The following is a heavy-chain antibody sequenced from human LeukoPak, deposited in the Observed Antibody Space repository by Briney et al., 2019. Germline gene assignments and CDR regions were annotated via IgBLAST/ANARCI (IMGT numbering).Heavy chain of an antibody. CDR3: ARDRGRYDILTGYLDY. CDR2: IIPIFGTA. V-gene: IGHV1-69*01. Sequence: SVTVSCKASGGTFSSYAISWVRQAPGQGLEWMGGIIPIFGTANYAQKFQGRVTITADESTSTAYMELSSLRSEDTAVYYCARDRGRYDILTGYLDYWGQGTLVTVSS. D-gene: IGHD3-9*01. CDR1: GGTFSSYA. J-gene: IGHJ4*02.